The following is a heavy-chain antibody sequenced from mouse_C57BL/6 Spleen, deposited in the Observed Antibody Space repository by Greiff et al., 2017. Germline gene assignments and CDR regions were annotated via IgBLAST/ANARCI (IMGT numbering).Heavy chain of an antibody. D-gene: IGHD1-1*01. CDR2: IDPSDSYT. J-gene: IGHJ2*01. CDR3: ARGGIITTVPSDY. Sequence: QVQLQQPGAELVKPGASVKLSCKASGYTFTSYWMQWVKQRPGQGLEWIGEIDPSDSYTNYNQKFKGKATLTVDTSSSTAYMQLSSLTSEDSAVYYCARGGIITTVPSDYWGQGTTLTVSS. CDR1: GYTFTSYW. V-gene: IGHV1-50*01.